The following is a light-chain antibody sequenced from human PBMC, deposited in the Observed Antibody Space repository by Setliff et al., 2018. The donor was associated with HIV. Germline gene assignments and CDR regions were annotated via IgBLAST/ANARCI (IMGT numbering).Light chain of an antibody. CDR1: NIGSKT. CDR3: QVWDSRSDHFV. Sequence: SYELTQPVSVSVAPGKTARIPCGGNNIGSKTVHWYQQKPGQAPVLVIYDDGDRPSGIPERFSGSNSGTTATLTISRVEAGDEADYYCQVWDSRSDHFVFGTGTKVTVL. V-gene: IGLV3-21*03. J-gene: IGLJ1*01. CDR2: DDG.